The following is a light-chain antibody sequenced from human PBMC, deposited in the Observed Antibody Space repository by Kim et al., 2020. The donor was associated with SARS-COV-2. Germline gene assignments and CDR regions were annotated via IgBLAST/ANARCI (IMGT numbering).Light chain of an antibody. CDR1: QSVSINY. J-gene: IGKJ1*01. Sequence: SPAERATLSCRSSQSVSINYLAWYQQKPGQAPRLLIYGASSRATGIPDRFSGSGSGTDFTLTISRLESEDFAVYFCQQYGSSPRTFGQGTKVDIK. V-gene: IGKV3-20*01. CDR2: GAS. CDR3: QQYGSSPRT.